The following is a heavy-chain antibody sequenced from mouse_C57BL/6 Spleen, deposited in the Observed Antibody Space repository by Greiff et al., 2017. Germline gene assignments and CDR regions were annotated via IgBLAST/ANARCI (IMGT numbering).Heavy chain of an antibody. CDR2: INPSNGGT. Sequence: QVQLQQPGTELVKPGASVKLSCKASGYTFTSYWMHWVKQRPGQGLEWIGNINPSNGGTNYNEKFKSKATLTVDKSSSTAYMQLSSLTSEDSAVYYWARQLRARGDAMDYWGQGTSVTVSS. J-gene: IGHJ4*01. V-gene: IGHV1-53*01. CDR3: ARQLRARGDAMDY. D-gene: IGHD3-2*02. CDR1: GYTFTSYW.